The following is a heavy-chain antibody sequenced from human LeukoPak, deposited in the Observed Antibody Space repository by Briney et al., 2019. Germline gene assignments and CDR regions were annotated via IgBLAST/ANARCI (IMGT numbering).Heavy chain of an antibody. CDR3: ARGRDGSGIVVDY. CDR1: GHIFTVDS. J-gene: IGHJ4*02. Sequence: ASVKVSCTASGHIFTVDSIHWVRQAPGQGLEWMGWINPNSGGTNYAQKFQGWVTMTRDTSISTAYMELSRLRSDDTAVYYCARGRDGSGIVVDYWGQGTLVTVSS. CDR2: INPNSGGT. D-gene: IGHD3-10*01. V-gene: IGHV1-2*04.